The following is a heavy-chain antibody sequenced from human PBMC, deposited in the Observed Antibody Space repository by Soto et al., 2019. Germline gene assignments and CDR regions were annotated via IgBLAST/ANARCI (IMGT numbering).Heavy chain of an antibody. J-gene: IGHJ4*02. CDR2: ISWNSGSI. D-gene: IGHD3-9*01. CDR3: AKDIGDYDILTGYSLYFDY. Sequence: GGSLRLSCAASGLTFDDYAMHWVRQAPGKGLEWVSGISWNSGSIGYADSVKGRFTISRDNAKNSLYLQMNSLRAEDTALYYCAKDIGDYDILTGYSLYFDYWGQGTLVTVSS. V-gene: IGHV3-9*01. CDR1: GLTFDDYA.